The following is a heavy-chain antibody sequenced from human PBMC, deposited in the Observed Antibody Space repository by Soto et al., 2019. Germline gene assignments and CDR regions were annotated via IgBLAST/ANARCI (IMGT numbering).Heavy chain of an antibody. J-gene: IGHJ6*02. CDR3: ARALAMVTAMGYYYYGMDV. Sequence: VQLVQSGAEVKKPGSSVKVSCKASGGTVSSYAISWVRQAPGQGLEWMGGIIPIFDTTNYAQKFQGRVTITADESTSTAYMELSSLRSEDTAVYYCARALAMVTAMGYYYYGMDVWGQGTTVTVSS. V-gene: IGHV1-69*12. CDR1: GGTVSSYA. CDR2: IIPIFDTT. D-gene: IGHD2-21*02.